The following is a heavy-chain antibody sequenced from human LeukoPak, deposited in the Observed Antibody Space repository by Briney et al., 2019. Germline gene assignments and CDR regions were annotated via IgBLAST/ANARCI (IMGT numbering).Heavy chain of an antibody. V-gene: IGHV1-18*04. J-gene: IGHJ4*02. D-gene: IGHD5-12*01. CDR3: ARERGRGYDE. Sequence: EASVKVSCKASGYTFTDYYIHWVRQAPGQGLEWMGWISTYNGNTHYAQKLQGRVTMTTDTATSTAYMDLRSLRSDDTAVYFCARERGRGYDEWGQGTLVTVSS. CDR1: GYTFTDYY. CDR2: ISTYNGNT.